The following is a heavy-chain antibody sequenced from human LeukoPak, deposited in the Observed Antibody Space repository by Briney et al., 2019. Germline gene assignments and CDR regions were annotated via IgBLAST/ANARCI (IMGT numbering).Heavy chain of an antibody. CDR3: AKDFRIGYSAHFDY. J-gene: IGHJ4*02. Sequence: GGSLRLSCAASGFTFSSYGMHWVRQAPGKGLEWVAVISYDGSNKYYADSVKGRFTISRDNSKNTLYLQMNSLRAEDTAVYYCAKDFRIGYSAHFDYWGQGALVTVSS. V-gene: IGHV3-30*18. CDR1: GFTFSSYG. CDR2: ISYDGSNK. D-gene: IGHD2-21*01.